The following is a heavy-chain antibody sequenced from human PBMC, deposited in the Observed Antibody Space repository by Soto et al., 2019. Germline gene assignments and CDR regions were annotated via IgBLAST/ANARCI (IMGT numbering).Heavy chain of an antibody. V-gene: IGHV3-23*01. Sequence: VRLSCAASGFTFSSYAMSWVRQAPGKGLEWVSAISGSGGSTYYADSVKGRFTISRDNSKNTLYLQMNSLGAEDTAVYYCAKSLERITIFGVVIRNFDYWGQGTLVTVSS. CDR2: ISGSGGST. D-gene: IGHD3-3*01. CDR1: GFTFSSYA. CDR3: AKSLERITIFGVVIRNFDY. J-gene: IGHJ4*02.